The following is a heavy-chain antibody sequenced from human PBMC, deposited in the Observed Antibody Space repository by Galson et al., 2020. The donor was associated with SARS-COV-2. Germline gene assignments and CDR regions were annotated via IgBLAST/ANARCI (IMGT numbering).Heavy chain of an antibody. CDR3: ARKGWKVFYYYYGMDV. CDR1: VGSFSGYY. D-gene: IGHD1-1*01. Sequence: SETLSLTCAVYVGSFSGYYWSWIRQSPGKGLEWIGEINHSGSTNYNPSLKSRVTISVDTSKNQFSLKVSSVIAADTAVYYCARKGWKVFYYYYGMDVWGQGTTVTVSS. CDR2: INHSGST. J-gene: IGHJ6*02. V-gene: IGHV4-34*01.